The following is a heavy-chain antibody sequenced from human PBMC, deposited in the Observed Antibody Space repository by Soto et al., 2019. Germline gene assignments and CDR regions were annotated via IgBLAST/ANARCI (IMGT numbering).Heavy chain of an antibody. J-gene: IGHJ5*02. CDR1: GYTFFTYD. V-gene: IGHV1-18*01. CDR2: ISTYSGDT. CDR3: ARHHGPTTSENWFDP. D-gene: IGHD5-12*01. Sequence: QVHLVQSGVEVKTPGASVKVSCQASGYTFFTYDISWVRQAPGQGLEWMGWISTYSGDTKYAQKFQGRVTMTTGTSTTTAYLEVRSLRSDDTAVYYCARHHGPTTSENWFDPLGQGTLVTVSS.